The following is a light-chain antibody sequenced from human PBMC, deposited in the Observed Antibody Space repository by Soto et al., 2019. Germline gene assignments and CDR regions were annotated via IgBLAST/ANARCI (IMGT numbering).Light chain of an antibody. CDR3: TSYTITSTYV. CDR2: EAT. Sequence: QSVLTQPASMSGSPGQSITISCTGTISDISRYNFVSWYQHHPGKAPKLIIYEATKRPSGVSYRFSGSKSGNTASLTISGLQAEDEADYYCTSYTITSTYVYGTGTKVTVL. J-gene: IGLJ1*01. CDR1: ISDISRYNF. V-gene: IGLV2-14*01.